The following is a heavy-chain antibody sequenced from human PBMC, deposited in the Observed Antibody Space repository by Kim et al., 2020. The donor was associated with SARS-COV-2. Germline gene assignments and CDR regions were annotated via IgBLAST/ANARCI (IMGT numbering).Heavy chain of an antibody. V-gene: IGHV3-23*01. Sequence: VRGRFTISRDNSKNTLYLQVNRLRAEDTAVYYCAKVCGGGSCYMGPSGYWGQGTLVTVSS. CDR3: AKVCGGGSCYMGPSGY. J-gene: IGHJ4*02. D-gene: IGHD2-15*01.